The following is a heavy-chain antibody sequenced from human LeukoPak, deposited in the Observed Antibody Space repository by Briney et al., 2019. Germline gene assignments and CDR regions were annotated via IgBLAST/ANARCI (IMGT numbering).Heavy chain of an antibody. V-gene: IGHV4-34*01. CDR1: GGSFSGFH. CDR3: ARASYSYDINGWVPFDY. Sequence: PSETLSLTCAVYGGSFSGFHWNWIRQPPGKGLEWIGSIYYSGSTNYNPSLKSRVTISVDTSKNQFSLKLSSVTAADTAVYYCARASYSYDINGWVPFDYWGQGTLVTVSS. D-gene: IGHD3-22*01. CDR2: IYYSGST. J-gene: IGHJ4*02.